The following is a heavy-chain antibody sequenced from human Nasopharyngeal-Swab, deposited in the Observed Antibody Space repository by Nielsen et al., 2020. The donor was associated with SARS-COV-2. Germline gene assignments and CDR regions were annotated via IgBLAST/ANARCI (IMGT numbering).Heavy chain of an antibody. CDR3: ARRHEYGEALDY. CDR1: GYSFTNYW. J-gene: IGHJ4*02. D-gene: IGHD4-17*01. Sequence: GESLKISCKGSGYSFTNYWIAWVRQMPGKGLEWLGIIYPGDSETRYSPSFQGQVTISADKSISTAYLQWSSLKASDTAMYYCARRHEYGEALDYWGQGTLVTVSS. V-gene: IGHV5-51*01. CDR2: IYPGDSET.